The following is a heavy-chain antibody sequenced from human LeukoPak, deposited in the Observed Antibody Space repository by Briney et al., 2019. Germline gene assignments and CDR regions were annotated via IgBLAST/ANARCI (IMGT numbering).Heavy chain of an antibody. J-gene: IGHJ4*02. CDR3: ARDSVTAFLTY. D-gene: IGHD2-21*02. Sequence: SVKVSCKASGYTFTSYGISWVRQAPGQGLEWMGGIVPMFGTANYAQKFQGRITITADASTSTAYMELSSLRLEDTAVYYCARDSVTAFLTYWGQGTLVTVSS. V-gene: IGHV1-69*13. CDR1: GYTFTSYG. CDR2: IVPMFGTA.